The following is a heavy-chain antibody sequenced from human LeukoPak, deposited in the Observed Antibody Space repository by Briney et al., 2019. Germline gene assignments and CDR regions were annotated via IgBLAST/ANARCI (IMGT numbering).Heavy chain of an antibody. CDR3: AREVGYSGYADYFDY. D-gene: IGHD5-12*01. Sequence: SETLSLTCTVSNGSISFGTYYWSWIRQPAGRGLEWIGRIYASGSTNYNPSLKSRVTLSVDTSKNQFSLRLSSVTAADTAVYYCAREVGYSGYADYFDYWGQGTLVTVSS. V-gene: IGHV4-61*02. CDR1: NGSISFGTYY. J-gene: IGHJ4*02. CDR2: IYASGST.